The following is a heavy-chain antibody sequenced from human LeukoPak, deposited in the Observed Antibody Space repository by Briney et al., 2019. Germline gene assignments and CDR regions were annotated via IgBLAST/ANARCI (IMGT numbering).Heavy chain of an antibody. CDR3: ARDVVAAVGTWDY. CDR1: GGSISSYY. V-gene: IGHV4-59*12. D-gene: IGHD6-13*01. J-gene: IGHJ4*02. CDR2: IYYSGST. Sequence: SETLSLTCTVSGGSISSYYWSWIRQPPGKGLEWIGYIYYSGSTNYNPSLKSRVTISVDTSKYQFSLKLSSVTAADTAVYYCARDVVAAVGTWDYWGQGTLVTVSS.